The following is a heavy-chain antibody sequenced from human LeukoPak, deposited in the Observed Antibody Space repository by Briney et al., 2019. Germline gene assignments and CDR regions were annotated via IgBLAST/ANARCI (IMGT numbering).Heavy chain of an antibody. CDR3: ARGPDTAMVVVDY. Sequence: KPGGSLRLSCAASGFTFSSYSMNWVRQAPGKGMEWVSSISSSSSYIYYADSVKGRFTISRDNAKNSLYLQMNRLGAEDTAVYYCARGPDTAMVVVDYWGQGTLVTVSS. J-gene: IGHJ4*02. V-gene: IGHV3-21*01. CDR2: ISSSSSYI. CDR1: GFTFSSYS. D-gene: IGHD5-18*01.